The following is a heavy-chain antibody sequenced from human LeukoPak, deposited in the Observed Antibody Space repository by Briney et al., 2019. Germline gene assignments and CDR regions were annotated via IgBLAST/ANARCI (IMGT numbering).Heavy chain of an antibody. Sequence: GGSLRLSCAASGFTFSSYWMSWVRQAPGKGLEWIANINQGGSEKYNVDSVKGRFTISRDNAKNSLYLQMNSLRDEDTAVYYCARITMVRGVIDYWGQGTLVTVSS. J-gene: IGHJ4*02. CDR1: GFTFSSYW. D-gene: IGHD3-10*01. CDR3: ARITMVRGVIDY. V-gene: IGHV3-7*01. CDR2: INQGGSEK.